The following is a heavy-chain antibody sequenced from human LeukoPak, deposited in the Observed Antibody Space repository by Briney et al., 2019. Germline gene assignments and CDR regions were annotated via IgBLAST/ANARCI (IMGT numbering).Heavy chain of an antibody. V-gene: IGHV1-69*04. Sequence: SVKVSCKASGGTFSSYAISWVRQAPGQGLEWMGRIIPILGIANYAQKFQGRVTITADKSTSTAYMELSSLRSEDTAVYYCARASWMTTVGKYYYYGMDVWGQGTTVTVSS. CDR3: ARASWMTTVGKYYYYGMDV. D-gene: IGHD4-23*01. CDR2: IIPILGIA. CDR1: GGTFSSYA. J-gene: IGHJ6*02.